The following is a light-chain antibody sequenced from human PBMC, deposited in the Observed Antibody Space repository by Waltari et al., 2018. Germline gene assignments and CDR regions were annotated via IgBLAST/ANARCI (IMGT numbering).Light chain of an antibody. CDR3: QQYGTSRLT. CDR2: DAS. J-gene: IGKJ4*01. Sequence: DIVLTQSPGTLSLSPGERATLSCAASQSVSSSYLAWYQQKPGQAPRLLIYDASSRATGIPDRFSGSGSGTDFTLTISRLEPEDFAVYYCQQYGTSRLTFGGGTKVEIK. V-gene: IGKV3-20*01. CDR1: QSVSSSY.